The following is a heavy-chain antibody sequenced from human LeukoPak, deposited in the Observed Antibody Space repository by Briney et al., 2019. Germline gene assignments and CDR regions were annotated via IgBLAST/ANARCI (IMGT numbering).Heavy chain of an antibody. CDR1: GFTFSTYA. Sequence: PGGSLRLSCAASGFTFSTYAIHWVRQAPGKGLEWVAVISFDGVNTFYADSVKGRFTISRDNSKNTVYLQMNNLRPEDTAVFYCARGQGYESYYYMDVWGKGTTVSVSS. J-gene: IGHJ6*03. D-gene: IGHD2-2*01. CDR3: ARGQGYESYYYMDV. CDR2: ISFDGVNT. V-gene: IGHV3-30*04.